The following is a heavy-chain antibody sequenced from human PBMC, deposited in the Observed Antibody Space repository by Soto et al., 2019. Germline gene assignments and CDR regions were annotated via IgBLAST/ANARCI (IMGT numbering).Heavy chain of an antibody. V-gene: IGHV4-31*03. CDR2: ISYGGST. Sequence: QVQLQESGPGLVKPSQTLSLTCTVSAGSINSGGYCWSWIRQHPGKGLDWIGCISYGGSTSYNPSLKSRVTISVDTSKNQFSLKLTSVTAGDTAVYCCARGILVWGQGALITVSS. D-gene: IGHD5-18*01. CDR1: AGSINSGGYC. J-gene: IGHJ4*02. CDR3: ARGILV.